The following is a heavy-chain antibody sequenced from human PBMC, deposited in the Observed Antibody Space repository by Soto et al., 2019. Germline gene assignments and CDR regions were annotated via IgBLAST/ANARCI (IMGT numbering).Heavy chain of an antibody. CDR2: IYYSGST. J-gene: IGHJ4*02. V-gene: IGHV4-61*01. D-gene: IGHD1-26*01. CDR1: GGSVSSGSYY. Sequence: PSETLSLTCTVSGGSVSSGSYYWSWIRQPPGKGLEWIGYIYYSGSTNYNPSLKSRVTISVDTSKNQFSLKLSSVTAADTAVYYCARVPKWELHHFDYWGQGTLVTVSS. CDR3: ARVPKWELHHFDY.